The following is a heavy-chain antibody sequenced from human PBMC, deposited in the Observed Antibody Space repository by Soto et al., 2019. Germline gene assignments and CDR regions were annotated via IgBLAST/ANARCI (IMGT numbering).Heavy chain of an antibody. D-gene: IGHD2-2*01. CDR1: GYTFTSYG. V-gene: IGHV1-18*01. J-gene: IGHJ6*02. CDR2: ISTYNGNT. Sequence: QVQVMQSGAEVKKPGASVKVSCKASGYTFTSYGISWVRQAPGQGLEWMGWISTYNGNTNYAQKLQGRFTMTTDTSTRTAYMELRSLRSDDTAVYYCGRDLYQSVFYYGMDVWGQGTTVTVSS. CDR3: GRDLYQSVFYYGMDV.